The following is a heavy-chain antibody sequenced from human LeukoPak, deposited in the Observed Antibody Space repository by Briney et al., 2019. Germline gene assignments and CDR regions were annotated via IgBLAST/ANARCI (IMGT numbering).Heavy chain of an antibody. CDR3: ARDHGWQEGVLDY. D-gene: IGHD3-10*01. V-gene: IGHV4-39*07. CDR1: GGSIIRSSYY. Sequence: SETLSLTCSVSGGSIIRSSYYYGWVRQPPGKGLEWIGSVFYSGTSHSNPSLQSRVTTSLDPSKNQFSLKLTSVTAADTAVYYCARDHGWQEGVLDYWGQGTLVTVSS. J-gene: IGHJ4*02. CDR2: VFYSGTS.